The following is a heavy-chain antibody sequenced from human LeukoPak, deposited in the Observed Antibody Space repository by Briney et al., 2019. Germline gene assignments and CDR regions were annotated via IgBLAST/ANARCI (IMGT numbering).Heavy chain of an antibody. D-gene: IGHD5-18*01. CDR2: IVVGSGNT. Sequence: SVKVSCKASRFTFTSSAVQWVRQARGQRLEWIGWIVVGSGNTNYAQKFQERVTITRDMSTSTAYMELSSLRSEDTAVYYCAARGYSYGPQYYFDYWGQGTLVTVSS. J-gene: IGHJ4*02. CDR3: AARGYSYGPQYYFDY. CDR1: RFTFTSSA. V-gene: IGHV1-58*01.